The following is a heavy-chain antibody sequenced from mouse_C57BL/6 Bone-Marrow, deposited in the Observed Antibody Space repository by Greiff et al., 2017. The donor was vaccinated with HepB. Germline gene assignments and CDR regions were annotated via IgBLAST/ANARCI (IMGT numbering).Heavy chain of an antibody. J-gene: IGHJ4*01. CDR2: ISYDGSN. Sequence: EVKLMESGPGLVKPSQSLSLTCSVTGYSITSGYYWNWIRQFPGNKLEWMGYISYDGSNNYNPSLKNRISITRDTSKNQFFLKLNSVTTEDTATYYCARSPEGAMDYWGQGTSVTVSS. CDR3: ARSPEGAMDY. V-gene: IGHV3-6*01. CDR1: GYSITSGYY.